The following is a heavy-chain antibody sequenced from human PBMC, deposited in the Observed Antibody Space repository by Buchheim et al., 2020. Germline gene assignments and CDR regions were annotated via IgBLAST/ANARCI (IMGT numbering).Heavy chain of an antibody. CDR1: GGSISSGDYY. J-gene: IGHJ6*02. Sequence: QVQLQESGPGLVKPSQTLSLTCTVSGGSISSGDYYWSWIRQPPGKGLEWIGYIYYSGSTYYNPSLKCRVTITVDTSKNQFSLKLGSVTAADTAVYYCARGSGWSNQNRYGMDVWGQGTT. D-gene: IGHD6-19*01. V-gene: IGHV4-30-4*01. CDR2: IYYSGST. CDR3: ARGSGWSNQNRYGMDV.